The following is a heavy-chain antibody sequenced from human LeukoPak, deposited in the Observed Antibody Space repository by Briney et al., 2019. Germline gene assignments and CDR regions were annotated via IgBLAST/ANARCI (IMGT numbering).Heavy chain of an antibody. CDR2: LKQDGSQT. CDR3: ARGGTYDI. V-gene: IGHV3-7*01. Sequence: GGSLRLSCVASGFTFSMYWMTWFRQAPGKGLEWVANLKQDGSQTNYMDSVKGRFTISRDNAKKSLYLQMNSLRGEDTAVYYCARGGTYDIWGQGTRVTVSS. CDR1: GFTFSMYW. J-gene: IGHJ3*02.